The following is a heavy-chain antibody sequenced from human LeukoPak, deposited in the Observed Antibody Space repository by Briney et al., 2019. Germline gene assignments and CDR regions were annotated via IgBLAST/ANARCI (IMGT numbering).Heavy chain of an antibody. J-gene: IGHJ4*02. CDR3: AKERVDSSTWYVRDY. CDR2: NSRNGGSI. D-gene: IGHD6-13*01. V-gene: IGHV3-9*01. Sequence: GGSLRLSCAASGFTFDDYAMHWVRQAPGKGLEWVSGNSRNGGSIGYADSVKGRFAISRDNAKNSLYLQMNSLRPEDTALYYCAKERVDSSTWYVRDYWGQGTLVTVSS. CDR1: GFTFDDYA.